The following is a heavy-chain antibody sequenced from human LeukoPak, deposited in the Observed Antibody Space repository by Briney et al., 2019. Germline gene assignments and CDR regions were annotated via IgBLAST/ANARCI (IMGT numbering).Heavy chain of an antibody. CDR1: GGSISSYY. J-gene: IGHJ6*02. Sequence: SETLSLTCTVSGGSISSYYWSWIRQPPGKGLEWIGYIYYSGSTNYNPSLKSRVIISVDTSKNQFSLKLSSVTAADTAVYYCARVPTAHYYYYGMDVWGQGTTVTVSS. CDR3: ARVPTAHYYYYGMDV. V-gene: IGHV4-59*01. CDR2: IYYSGST.